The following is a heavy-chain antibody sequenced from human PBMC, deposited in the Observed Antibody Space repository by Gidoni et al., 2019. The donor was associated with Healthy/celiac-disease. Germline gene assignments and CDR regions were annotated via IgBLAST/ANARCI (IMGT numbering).Heavy chain of an antibody. CDR3: ARGSTAARGGDC. CDR1: GGSFSGYY. D-gene: IGHD6-6*01. J-gene: IGHJ4*02. V-gene: IGHV4-34*01. CDR2: INHSGST. Sequence: QVQLQQWGAGLLKPSETLSLTCAVYGGSFSGYYWSWIRQPPGKGLEWIGEINHSGSTNYNPSLKSRVTISVDTSKNQFSLKLSSVTAADTAVYYCARGSTAARGGDCWGQGTLVTVSS.